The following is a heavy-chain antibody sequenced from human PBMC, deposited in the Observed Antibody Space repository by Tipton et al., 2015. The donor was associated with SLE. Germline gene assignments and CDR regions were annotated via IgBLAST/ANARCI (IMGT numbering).Heavy chain of an antibody. J-gene: IGHJ4*02. Sequence: SLRLSCAASGFTFSSYSMNWVRQAPGKGLEWVSYISSSSSTIYYADSVKGRFTTSRDNAKNSLYRQMNSRRAEETAVYYCASLVVVPAATGDYWGQGTLVTVSS. CDR2: ISSSSSTI. CDR3: ASLVVVPAATGDY. CDR1: GFTFSSYS. D-gene: IGHD2-2*01. V-gene: IGHV3-48*01.